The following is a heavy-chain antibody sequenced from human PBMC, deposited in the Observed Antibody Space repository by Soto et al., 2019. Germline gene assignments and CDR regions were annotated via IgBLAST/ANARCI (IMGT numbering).Heavy chain of an antibody. V-gene: IGHV4-59*08. CDR3: ASTPYDSSGYGANDAFDI. J-gene: IGHJ3*02. CDR1: GGSWRRDW. CDR2: IYYSGST. Sequence: SAIRRVRWSGSGGSWRRDWLRGGRRPPGKGLEWIGYIYYSGSTNYNPSLKSRVTISVDTSKNQFSLKLSSVTAADTAVYYCASTPYDSSGYGANDAFDIWGQGTMVT. D-gene: IGHD3-22*01.